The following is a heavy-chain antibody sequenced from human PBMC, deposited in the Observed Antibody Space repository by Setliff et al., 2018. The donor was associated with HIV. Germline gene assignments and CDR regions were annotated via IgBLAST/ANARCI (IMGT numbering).Heavy chain of an antibody. CDR2: ISSSSSYI. CDR3: AKGRYGGYDWGTLDI. V-gene: IGHV3-21*04. J-gene: IGHJ3*02. Sequence: GGSLRLSCAASGFTFSSYSMNWVRQAPGKGLEWVSSISSSSSYIYYADSVKGRFTISRDNSKNTLYLQMNSLRVEDTAVYYCAKGRYGGYDWGTLDIWGQGTMVTVSS. D-gene: IGHD5-12*01. CDR1: GFTFSSYS.